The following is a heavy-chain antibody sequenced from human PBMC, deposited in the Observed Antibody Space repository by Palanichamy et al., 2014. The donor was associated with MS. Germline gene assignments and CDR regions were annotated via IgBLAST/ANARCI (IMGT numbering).Heavy chain of an antibody. D-gene: IGHD2-8*02. CDR2: IGPIGGDT. Sequence: EVQLLESGGGSVQPGGSLRLSCAASGFTFSNYGMSWVRQAPGKGLEWVSAIGPIGGDTYYADSVKGRFIISRDNSKNTLYLQMNSLRAENTAVYYCAITPWWDDGFDIWGQGTMVTVSS. CDR1: GFTFSNYG. CDR3: AITPWWDDGFDI. V-gene: IGHV3-23*01. J-gene: IGHJ3*02.